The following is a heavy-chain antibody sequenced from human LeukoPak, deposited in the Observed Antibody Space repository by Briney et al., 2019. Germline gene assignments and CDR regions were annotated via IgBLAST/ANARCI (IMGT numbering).Heavy chain of an antibody. V-gene: IGHV3-11*04. Sequence: PGGSLRLSCVASGFTFSDCYMSWIRQAPGKGLEWVSYISPDDTDVDYADSLKGRFTISRDNANNALNLQINSLRAEDTALYYCARGDGTPSGLYFHYWGQGTLVTVSS. CDR2: ISPDDTDV. CDR3: ARGDGTPSGLYFHY. CDR1: GFTFSDCY. J-gene: IGHJ4*02. D-gene: IGHD5-24*01.